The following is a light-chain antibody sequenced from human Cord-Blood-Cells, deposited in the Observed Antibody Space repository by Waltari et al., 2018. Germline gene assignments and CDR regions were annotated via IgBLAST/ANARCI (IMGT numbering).Light chain of an antibody. Sequence: QSALTQPRSVSGSPGQSVTISCTGTSSDVGGYNYVSWYQQHPGKAPKLMIYDVSKRPSGLPDRFSGSKSGNTASLTISGLQAEDEADYYCCSYAGSYTWVFGGGTKLTV. CDR1: SSDVGGYNY. V-gene: IGLV2-11*01. J-gene: IGLJ3*02. CDR2: DVS. CDR3: CSYAGSYTWV.